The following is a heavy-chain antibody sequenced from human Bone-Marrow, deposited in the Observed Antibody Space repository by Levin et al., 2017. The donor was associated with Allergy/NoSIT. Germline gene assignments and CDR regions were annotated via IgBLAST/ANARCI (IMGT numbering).Heavy chain of an antibody. CDR1: GFTVSDSY. V-gene: IGHV3-53*01. CDR2: IYTGGTT. CDR3: AGGRKGVITYAY. J-gene: IGHJ4*02. D-gene: IGHD2-21*01. Sequence: PGGSLRLSCAASGFTVSDSYMSWVRQAPGKGLEWVSVIYTGGTTYYTDSVKGRFAISRDNSKNTLYLQMNSLRAEDTAVYYCAGGRKGVITYAYWGQGTLVTVSS.